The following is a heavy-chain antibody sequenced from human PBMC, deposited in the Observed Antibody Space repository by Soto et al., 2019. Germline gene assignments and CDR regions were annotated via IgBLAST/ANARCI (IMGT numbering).Heavy chain of an antibody. CDR1: GGTFSSYA. Sequence: ASVKVSCKASGGTFSSYAISWVRQAPGQGLEWMGGIIPIFGTANYAQKFQGRVTITADESTSTAYMELSSLRSEDTAVYYCARVTTVDSSFYYYHQSGKYWFDFWGQGTLVPVSS. J-gene: IGHJ5*01. V-gene: IGHV1-69*13. CDR3: ARVTTVDSSFYYYHQSGKYWFDF. D-gene: IGHD3-22*01. CDR2: IIPIFGTA.